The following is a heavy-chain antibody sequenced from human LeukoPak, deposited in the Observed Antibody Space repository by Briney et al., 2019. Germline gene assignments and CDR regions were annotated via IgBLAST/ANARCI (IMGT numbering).Heavy chain of an antibody. CDR2: IYHSGNP. J-gene: IGHJ6*03. D-gene: IGHD3-3*01. V-gene: IGHV4-38-2*02. CDR3: ARGFYDVPQNNYYYYYYMDV. Sequence: SETLSLTCTVSGYSISSGYYWGLIRQPPGKGLEWIGCIYHSGNPYYNPSLKSRVTISVDTSKNQFSLKLSSVTAADTAVYYCARGFYDVPQNNYYYYYYMDVWGKGTTVTVSS. CDR1: GYSISSGYY.